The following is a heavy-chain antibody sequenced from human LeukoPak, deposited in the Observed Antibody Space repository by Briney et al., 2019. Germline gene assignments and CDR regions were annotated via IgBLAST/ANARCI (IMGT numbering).Heavy chain of an antibody. CDR3: ARDGLLWFGEPLDY. V-gene: IGHV1-3*01. CDR2: INAGNGNT. Sequence: ASVKVSCKASGYTFTSYAMHWVRQAPGQRLEWMGWINAGNGNTKYSQKFQGRVTMTTDTSTSTAYMELRSLRSDDTAVYYCARDGLLWFGEPLDYWGQGTLVTVSS. CDR1: GYTFTSYA. D-gene: IGHD3-10*01. J-gene: IGHJ4*02.